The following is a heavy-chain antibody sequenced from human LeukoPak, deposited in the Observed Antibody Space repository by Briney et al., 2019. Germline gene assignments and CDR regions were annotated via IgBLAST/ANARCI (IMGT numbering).Heavy chain of an antibody. CDR3: AKDIAAAGTGWYFDL. CDR1: GFTFSSYG. CDR2: ISYDVSNK. Sequence: GGSLRLSCAASGFTFSSYGMHWVRQAPGKGLEWVAVISYDVSNKYYADSVKGRFTISRDNSKNTLYLQMNSLRAEDTALYYCAKDIAAAGTGWYFDLWGRGTLVTVSS. D-gene: IGHD6-13*01. J-gene: IGHJ2*01. V-gene: IGHV3-30*18.